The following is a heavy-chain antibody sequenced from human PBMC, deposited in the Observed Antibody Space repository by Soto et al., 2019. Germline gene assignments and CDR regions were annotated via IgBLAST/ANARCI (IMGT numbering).Heavy chain of an antibody. CDR3: ARGGSTVTTNYYYYGMDV. D-gene: IGHD4-17*01. CDR1: GFTFSSHA. Sequence: GGSLRLSCTASGFTFSSHAMTCVRQAPGKGLEWVSGLSDSGGSTYYADSVKGRFTISRDIAKNSLYLQMNSLRAEDTAVYYCARGGSTVTTNYYYYGMDVWGQGTTVTVSS. J-gene: IGHJ6*02. V-gene: IGHV3-23*01. CDR2: LSDSGGST.